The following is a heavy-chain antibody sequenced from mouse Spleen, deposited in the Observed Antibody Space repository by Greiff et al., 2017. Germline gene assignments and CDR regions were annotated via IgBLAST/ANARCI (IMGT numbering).Heavy chain of an antibody. J-gene: IGHJ2*01. Sequence: EVQLQESGPGLVKPSQSLSLTCSVTGYSITSGYYWNWIRQFPGNKLEWMGYISYDGSNNYNPSLKNRISITRDTSKNQFFLKLNSVTTEDTATYYCARTTVRGFDYWGQGTTLTVSS. CDR2: ISYDGSN. CDR3: ARTTVRGFDY. V-gene: IGHV3-6*01. CDR1: GYSITSGYY. D-gene: IGHD1-1*01.